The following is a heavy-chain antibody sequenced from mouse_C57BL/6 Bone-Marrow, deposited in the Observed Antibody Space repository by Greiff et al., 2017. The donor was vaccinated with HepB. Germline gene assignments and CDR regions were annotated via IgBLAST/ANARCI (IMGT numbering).Heavy chain of an antibody. V-gene: IGHV1-50*01. Sequence: QVQLQQSGAELVKPGASVKLSCKASGYTFTSYWMQWVKQRPGQGLEWIGEIDPSDSYTNYNQKFKGKATLTVDTSSSTAYMQLSSLTSEDSAVYYCASNIACGPYYSNYVYYFDYWGQGTTLTVSS. CDR3: ASNIACGPYYSNYVYYFDY. D-gene: IGHD2-5*01. CDR2: IDPSDSYT. CDR1: GYTFTSYW. J-gene: IGHJ2*01.